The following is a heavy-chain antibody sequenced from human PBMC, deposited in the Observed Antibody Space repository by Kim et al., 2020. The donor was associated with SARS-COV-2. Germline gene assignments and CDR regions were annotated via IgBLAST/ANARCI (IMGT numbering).Heavy chain of an antibody. J-gene: IGHJ4*01. D-gene: IGHD6-19*01. V-gene: IGHV3-30*04. Sequence: GGSLRLSCAASGFTFSSYAMHWVRQAPGKGLEWVAVISYDGSNKYYADSVKGRFTISRDNSKNTLYLQMNSLRAEDTAVYYCARDRRPLAVAGTDLWYWG. CDR3: ARDRRPLAVAGTDLWY. CDR1: GFTFSSYA. CDR2: ISYDGSNK.